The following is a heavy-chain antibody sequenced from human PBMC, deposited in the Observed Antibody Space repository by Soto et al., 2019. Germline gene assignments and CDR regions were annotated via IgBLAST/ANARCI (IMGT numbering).Heavy chain of an antibody. Sequence: GASVKVSCKASGYTFTRYDINWVRQATGQGLEWMGWMNPNSGNTGYAQKFQGRVTMTRNTSISTAYMELSSLRSEDTAVYYCARGFGYSSGWYAGYYYYGMDVWGQGTTVTVSS. J-gene: IGHJ6*02. V-gene: IGHV1-8*01. CDR1: GYTFTRYD. D-gene: IGHD6-19*01. CDR3: ARGFGYSSGWYAGYYYYGMDV. CDR2: MNPNSGNT.